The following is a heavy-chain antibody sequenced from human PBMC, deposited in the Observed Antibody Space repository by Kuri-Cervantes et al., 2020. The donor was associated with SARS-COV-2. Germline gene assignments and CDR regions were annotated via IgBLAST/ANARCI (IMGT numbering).Heavy chain of an antibody. CDR3: ARSGCGGDCYWSFDY. V-gene: IGHV1-69*05. CDR1: GGTFSSYA. CDR2: IIPIFGTA. J-gene: IGHJ4*02. D-gene: IGHD2-21*01. Sequence: SVKVSCKASGGTFSSYAISWVRQAPGQGLEWMGGIIPIFGTANYAQKFQGRVTITTDESTSTAYMELSSLRAEDTAVYYCARSGCGGDCYWSFDYWGQGTLVTVSS.